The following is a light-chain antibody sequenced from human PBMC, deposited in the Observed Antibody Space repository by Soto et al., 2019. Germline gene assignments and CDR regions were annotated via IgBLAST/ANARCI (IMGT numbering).Light chain of an antibody. Sequence: QYVLTQPPSVSGATGQRVTISCTGSSSNIGAGHDVHWYQQLPGTAPKLLIYGNGNRPSGVPDRFSGSKSGTSASLAITGLQADDEADYYCQSYDSILSGSEVFGTGTKVTVL. CDR3: QSYDSILSGSEV. CDR1: SSNIGAGHD. V-gene: IGLV1-40*01. CDR2: GNG. J-gene: IGLJ1*01.